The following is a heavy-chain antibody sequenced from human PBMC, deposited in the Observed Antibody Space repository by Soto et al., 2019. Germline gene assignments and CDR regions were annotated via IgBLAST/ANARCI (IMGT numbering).Heavy chain of an antibody. CDR1: GFTFSSYG. J-gene: IGHJ4*02. CDR3: AKESSGWRRYYFDY. Sequence: QVQLVESGGGVVQPGRSLRLSCAASGFTFSSYGMHWVRQAPGKGLEWVAVIWYDGSNKYYADSVKGRFTISRDNSKNTLYLQMNSLRAEDTAVYYCAKESSGWRRYYFDYWGQGTLVTVSS. V-gene: IGHV3-33*06. CDR2: IWYDGSNK. D-gene: IGHD6-19*01.